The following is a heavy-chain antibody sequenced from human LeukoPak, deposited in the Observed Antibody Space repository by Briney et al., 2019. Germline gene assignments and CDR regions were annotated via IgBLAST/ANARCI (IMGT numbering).Heavy chain of an antibody. Sequence: GGSLRLSCAASGLTFSDYSMTWVRQAPGKGLFWVSGISAGGGSTYYADSVKGRFTISRDNSRNTLYLQMNSLRAEDTAVYYCARVEDYYDSSGYSAWDYWGQGTLVTVSS. D-gene: IGHD3-22*01. V-gene: IGHV3-23*01. CDR2: ISAGGGST. CDR1: GLTFSDYS. J-gene: IGHJ4*02. CDR3: ARVEDYYDSSGYSAWDY.